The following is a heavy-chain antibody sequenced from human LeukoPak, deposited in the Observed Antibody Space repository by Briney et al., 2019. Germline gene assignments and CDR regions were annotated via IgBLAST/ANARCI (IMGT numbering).Heavy chain of an antibody. CDR1: GGTFSSYA. Sequence: SVKVSCKASGGTFSSYAISWVQQAPGQGLEWMGRIIPILGIANYAQKFQGRVTITADKSTSTAYMELSSLRSEDTAVYYCARGYCSGGSCYSSGSGWFDPWGQGTLVTVSS. CDR2: IIPILGIA. CDR3: ARGYCSGGSCYSSGSGWFDP. V-gene: IGHV1-69*04. J-gene: IGHJ5*02. D-gene: IGHD2-15*01.